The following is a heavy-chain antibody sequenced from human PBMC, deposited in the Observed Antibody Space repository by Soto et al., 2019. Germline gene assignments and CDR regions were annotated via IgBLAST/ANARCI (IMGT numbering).Heavy chain of an antibody. Sequence: QVQLVQSGAEVKKPGASVKVSCKASGYTFTSYGISWVRQAPGQGLEWMGWISAYNGNTNYAQKLQGRVTMTTDTSTITAYMELRSLRSDDTAVYYCARDPRDIVLVPAAGRRGMDVWGQGTTVTVSS. J-gene: IGHJ6*02. V-gene: IGHV1-18*01. CDR1: GYTFTSYG. CDR3: ARDPRDIVLVPAAGRRGMDV. CDR2: ISAYNGNT. D-gene: IGHD2-2*01.